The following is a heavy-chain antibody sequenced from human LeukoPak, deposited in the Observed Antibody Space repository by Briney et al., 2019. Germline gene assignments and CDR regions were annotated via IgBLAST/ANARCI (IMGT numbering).Heavy chain of an antibody. Sequence: PSETLSLTCTVSGGSISSSSYYWGWIRQPPGKGLEWIGEINHSGSTNYNPSLKSRVTISVDTSKNQFSLKLSSVTAADTAVYYCARGFIAAAGTVYYFDYWGQGTLVTVSS. CDR1: GGSISSSSYY. J-gene: IGHJ4*02. D-gene: IGHD6-13*01. CDR2: INHSGST. CDR3: ARGFIAAAGTVYYFDY. V-gene: IGHV4-39*07.